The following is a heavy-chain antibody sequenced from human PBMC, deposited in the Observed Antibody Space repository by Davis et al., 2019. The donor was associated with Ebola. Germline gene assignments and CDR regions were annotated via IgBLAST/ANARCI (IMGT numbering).Heavy chain of an antibody. CDR1: GFTFSSFW. J-gene: IGHJ4*02. D-gene: IGHD3-3*01. V-gene: IGHV3-74*01. CDR2: IYSDGSST. CDR3: AKDFGGPVDS. Sequence: GESLKISCAASGFTFSSFWMHWVRQAPGKGLVWVSRIYSDGSSTTYADSVKGRFSISRDTAKNTLFLQMNRLRVEDTAVYYCAKDFGGPVDSWGQGTLVTVSS.